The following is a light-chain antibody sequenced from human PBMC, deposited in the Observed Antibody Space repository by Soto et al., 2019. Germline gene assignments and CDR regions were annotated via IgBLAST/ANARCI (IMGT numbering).Light chain of an antibody. CDR2: DAS. CDR1: QHIWID. J-gene: IGKJ1*01. Sequence: IGLKQALATLSLSPGETATLSRRASQHIWIDLARYQQKPEQPTVLIFDDASKGATGMPARFSGSGSGTDFTLTISILEPEDFAVYYCQQRSWPPWPFGQVAKVDIK. V-gene: IGKV3-11*01. CDR3: QQRSWPPWP.